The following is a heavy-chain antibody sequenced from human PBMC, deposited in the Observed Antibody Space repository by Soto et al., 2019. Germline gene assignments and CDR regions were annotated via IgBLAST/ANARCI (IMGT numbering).Heavy chain of an antibody. J-gene: IGHJ4*02. CDR1: GFTFIDYY. CDR3: ARSGDNYNRLDY. V-gene: IGHV3-11*06. Sequence: GGSLILSGEGSGFTFIDYYIIWIRQSPGKGLEWISYSSNSGTFSRYADSVKGLFSISRDNTKNLLYLQMNSLRAEDTAVYYCARSGDNYNRLDYWGQGTPVTVSS. CDR2: SSNSGTFS. D-gene: IGHD1-1*01.